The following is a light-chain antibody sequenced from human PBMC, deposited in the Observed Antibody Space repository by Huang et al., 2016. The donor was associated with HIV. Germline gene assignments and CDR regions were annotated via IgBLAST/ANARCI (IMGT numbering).Light chain of an antibody. CDR2: AAS. V-gene: IGKV1-NL1*01. CDR1: QCISNS. CDR3: QQYYSTPRT. Sequence: DIQMTQSPSSLSASVGDRVTITCRASQCISNSLAWYQQKPGKAPKLLLYAASRLESGVPSRFSGSGSGTDYTLTISSLQAEDFATYYCQQYYSTPRTFGQGTKLEIK. J-gene: IGKJ2*01.